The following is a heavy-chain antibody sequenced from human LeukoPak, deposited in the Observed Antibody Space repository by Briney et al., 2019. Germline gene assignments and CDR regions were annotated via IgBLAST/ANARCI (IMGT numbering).Heavy chain of an antibody. CDR1: GYIFTRFF. CDR2: INPSGGRT. D-gene: IGHD1-7*01. Sequence: ASVKVSCKASGYIFTRFFIHWVRQAPGQGLEWMGIINPSGGRTTYAQKFQGRVTMTRDTSTSTVYMELSSLRSEDTAVYYCARGGRVELKDYFDYWGQGTLVTVSS. J-gene: IGHJ4*02. V-gene: IGHV1-46*01. CDR3: ARGGRVELKDYFDY.